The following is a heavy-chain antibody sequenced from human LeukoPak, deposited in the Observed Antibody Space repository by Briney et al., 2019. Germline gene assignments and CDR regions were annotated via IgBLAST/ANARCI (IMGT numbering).Heavy chain of an antibody. Sequence: EGSLRLSCAASGFTVSSNYMSWVRQAPGKGLEWVSVIYSGGSTYYTDSVKGRFTISRDNSKNTLYLQMNSLRAEDTAVYYCATNYDFWSGYYMEFDYWGQGTLVTVSS. V-gene: IGHV3-66*02. CDR3: ATNYDFWSGYYMEFDY. J-gene: IGHJ4*02. CDR2: IYSGGST. D-gene: IGHD3-3*01. CDR1: GFTVSSNY.